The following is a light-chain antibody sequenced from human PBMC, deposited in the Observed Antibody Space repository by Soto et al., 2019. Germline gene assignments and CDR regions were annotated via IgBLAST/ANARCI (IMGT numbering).Light chain of an antibody. CDR1: QGVSSY. V-gene: IGKV3-11*01. J-gene: IGKJ5*01. Sequence: EIVLAQSPATLSLSPGERATLSCRASQGVSSYLAWYQQKPGQAPTLLIYDTSYRATGIPARFSGSGSGTDFTLTINSLAPEDFAVYYCQQRSNWITFGQGTRLEIK. CDR2: DTS. CDR3: QQRSNWIT.